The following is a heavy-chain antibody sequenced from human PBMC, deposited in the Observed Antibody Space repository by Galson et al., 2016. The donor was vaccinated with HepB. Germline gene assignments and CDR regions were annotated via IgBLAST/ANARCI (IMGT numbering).Heavy chain of an antibody. Sequence: SLRLSCAASRFTSSSYSMHWVRQAPGKGLEWVAVIWYDGSNKYYAESVKGRFTISRDNSMDTLYLEMNSLRAEDTAVYYCVKYHGGDHYWFFDLWGRGTLVTVSS. V-gene: IGHV3-33*06. CDR1: RFTSSSYS. D-gene: IGHD4-17*01. CDR2: IWYDGSNK. CDR3: VKYHGGDHYWFFDL. J-gene: IGHJ2*01.